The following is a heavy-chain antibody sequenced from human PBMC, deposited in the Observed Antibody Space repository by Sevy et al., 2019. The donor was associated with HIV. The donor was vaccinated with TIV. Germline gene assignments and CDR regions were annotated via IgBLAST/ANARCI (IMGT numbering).Heavy chain of an antibody. J-gene: IGHJ4*02. V-gene: IGHV3-23*01. CDR3: AREGGTKPYDY. Sequence: GGSLRLSCAASGFTFSKYSMSWVRQPPGKGLEWVSTLSFGCGEINYADSVKGRFTISRDNSKSSVYLQMNNLRPEDTAVYYCAREGGTKPYDYWGQRTLVTVSS. D-gene: IGHD2-8*01. CDR1: GFTFSKYS. CDR2: LSFGCGEI.